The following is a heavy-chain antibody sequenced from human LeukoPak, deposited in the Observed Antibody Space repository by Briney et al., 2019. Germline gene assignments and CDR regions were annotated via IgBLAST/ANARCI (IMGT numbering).Heavy chain of an antibody. J-gene: IGHJ4*02. CDR3: ARIGAVAGTGGDY. D-gene: IGHD6-19*01. Sequence: SVKVSCKASGGTFSSYAISWVRQAPGQGLEWMGRIIPILGIANYAQKFQGRVTITADKSTSTAYMELSSLRSEDTAVYYCARIGAVAGTGGDYWGQGTLVTVPS. CDR2: IIPILGIA. CDR1: GGTFSSYA. V-gene: IGHV1-69*04.